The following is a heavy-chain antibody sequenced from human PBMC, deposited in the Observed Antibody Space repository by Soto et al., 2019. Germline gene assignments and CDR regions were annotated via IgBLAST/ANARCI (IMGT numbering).Heavy chain of an antibody. CDR3: ARAVKLGNLDAFDI. D-gene: IGHD7-27*01. J-gene: IGHJ3*02. Sequence: GGSLRLSCAASGFTFSSYSMNWVRQAPGKGLEWVSSISSSSSYIYYADSVKGRFTISRDNAKNSLYLQMNSLRAEDTAVYYCARAVKLGNLDAFDIWGQGKMVTVSS. CDR1: GFTFSSYS. V-gene: IGHV3-21*01. CDR2: ISSSSSYI.